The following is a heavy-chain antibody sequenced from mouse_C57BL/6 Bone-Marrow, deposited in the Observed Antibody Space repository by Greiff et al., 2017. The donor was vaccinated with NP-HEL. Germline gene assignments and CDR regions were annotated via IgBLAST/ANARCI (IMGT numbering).Heavy chain of an antibody. Sequence: EVHLVESGGGLVKPGGSLKLSCAASGFTFSSYAMSWVRQTPEKRLEWVATISDGGSYTYYPDNVKGRFTISRDNAKNNLYLQMSHLKSEDTAMYYCARLEYYGSSYIFDYWGQGTTLTVSS. CDR3: ARLEYYGSSYIFDY. CDR1: GFTFSSYA. J-gene: IGHJ2*01. CDR2: ISDGGSYT. V-gene: IGHV5-4*01. D-gene: IGHD1-1*01.